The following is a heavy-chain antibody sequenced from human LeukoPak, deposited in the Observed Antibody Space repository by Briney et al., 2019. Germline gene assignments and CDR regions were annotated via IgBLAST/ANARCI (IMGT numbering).Heavy chain of an antibody. V-gene: IGHV3-23*01. CDR1: GFTFSSYA. Sequence: HAGGSLRLSCAASGFTFSSYAMSWVRQAPGKGLEWVSGISGSGGSTYYADSVKGRFTISRDNSKNTLYLQMNSLSAEDTAVYYCAKDLSPLYYYYGMDVWGQGTTVTVSS. J-gene: IGHJ6*02. CDR3: AKDLSPLYYYYGMDV. CDR2: ISGSGGST.